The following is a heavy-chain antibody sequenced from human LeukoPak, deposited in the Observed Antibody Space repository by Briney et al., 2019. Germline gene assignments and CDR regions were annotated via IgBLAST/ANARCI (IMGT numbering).Heavy chain of an antibody. CDR1: GYTFTGYY. V-gene: IGHV1-2*02. CDR2: INPNSGGT. Sequence: ASVKVSCKASGYTFTGYYMHWVRQAPGQGLEWMGWINPNSGGTNYAQKFQGRVTMTRDTSISTAYMELSRLRSDDTAVYYCARPPDQVLWVYPSSFHYGGRGTLVPVPS. J-gene: IGHJ4*02. D-gene: IGHD2-8*01. CDR3: ARPPDQVLWVYPSSFHY.